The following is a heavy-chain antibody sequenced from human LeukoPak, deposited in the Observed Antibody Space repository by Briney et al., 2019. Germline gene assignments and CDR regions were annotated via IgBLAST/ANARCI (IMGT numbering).Heavy chain of an antibody. J-gene: IGHJ4*02. CDR1: GFTFSSYA. CDR3: ARVRGVTRYYFDY. Sequence: GGSLRLSCAASGFTFSSYAMHWVRQAPGKGLEWVAVISYDGSNKYYADSVKGRFTISRDNSKNTLYLQMNSLRAEDTAVYYCARVRGVTRYYFDYWGQGTLVTVSS. D-gene: IGHD4-11*01. CDR2: ISYDGSNK. V-gene: IGHV3-30-3*01.